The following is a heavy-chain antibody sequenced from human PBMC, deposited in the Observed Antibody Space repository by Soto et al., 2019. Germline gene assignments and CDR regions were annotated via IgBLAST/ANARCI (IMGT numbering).Heavy chain of an antibody. D-gene: IGHD3-22*01. Sequence: GASVKVSCKASGYTFTSYDINWVRQATGQGLEWMGWMNPNSGNTGYAQKFQGRVTMTRNTSISTAYMELSSLRSEDTAVYYCARGRDSSGYYFYQLGFDPWGQGTLVTVSS. CDR1: GYTFTSYD. CDR3: ARGRDSSGYYFYQLGFDP. CDR2: MNPNSGNT. V-gene: IGHV1-8*01. J-gene: IGHJ5*02.